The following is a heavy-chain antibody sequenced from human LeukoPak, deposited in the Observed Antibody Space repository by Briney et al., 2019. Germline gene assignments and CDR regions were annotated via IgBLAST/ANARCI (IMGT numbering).Heavy chain of an antibody. CDR1: GFTFSSYG. CDR3: AKPSRDFDSSGYSHFDY. V-gene: IGHV3-23*01. D-gene: IGHD3-22*01. J-gene: IGHJ4*02. CDR2: ISATGGTT. Sequence: GGSLRLSCAASGFTFSSYGMSWVRQAPGKGLEWVSTISATGGTTYYADSVKGRFTISRDNSKNTLYLQMHSLRAEDTAIYYCAKPSRDFDSSGYSHFDYWGQGTLVTVSS.